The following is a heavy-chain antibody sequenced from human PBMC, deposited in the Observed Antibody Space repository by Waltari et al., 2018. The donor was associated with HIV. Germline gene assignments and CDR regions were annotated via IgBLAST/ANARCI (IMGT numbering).Heavy chain of an antibody. J-gene: IGHJ4*02. V-gene: IGHV1-24*01. Sequence: QVQLVQSGAEVKKPGASVQVSCQVSGYSLPDFSMHWVRQAPGKGPEWMGGFDPEDGEIIYAQHFQGRVTMTEDTSTDTAYMELSSLRSEDTAVYYCATASRVVVTDRAAFDYWGQGTLVTVSS. CDR1: GYSLPDFS. CDR2: FDPEDGEI. D-gene: IGHD2-21*02. CDR3: ATASRVVVTDRAAFDY.